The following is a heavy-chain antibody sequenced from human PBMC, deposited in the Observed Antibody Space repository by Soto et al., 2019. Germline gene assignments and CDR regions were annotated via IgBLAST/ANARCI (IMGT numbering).Heavy chain of an antibody. CDR3: AKSSGYYDSRARFDY. CDR1: GFSFNSFA. V-gene: IGHV3-23*01. D-gene: IGHD3-22*01. J-gene: IGHJ4*02. Sequence: EVQLLESGGGLVQPGGSLRLSCAASGFSFNSFAMSWVRQAPGKGLEWVSAISGDGYSTYYADSVKGRSTVSRDNSNNTHYLQMDSLRAEDTAVYYCAKSSGYYDSRARFDYWGQGSLVTVSS. CDR2: ISGDGYST.